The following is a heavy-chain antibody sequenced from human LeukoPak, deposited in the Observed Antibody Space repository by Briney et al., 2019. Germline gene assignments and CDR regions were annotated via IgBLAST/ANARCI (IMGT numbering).Heavy chain of an antibody. CDR2: ISGSGDSV. D-gene: IGHD5-18*01. Sequence: GGSLRLSCAASGFTFTNYEMSWVRQAPGKGLEWLSSISGSGDSVFYAGSVKGRFTISRDNSLNTLHLQMNSLRAEDTAFYYCGKGNTASRPGFVDWGQGTLVTVSS. V-gene: IGHV3-23*01. CDR3: GKGNTASRPGFVD. CDR1: GFTFTNYE. J-gene: IGHJ4*02.